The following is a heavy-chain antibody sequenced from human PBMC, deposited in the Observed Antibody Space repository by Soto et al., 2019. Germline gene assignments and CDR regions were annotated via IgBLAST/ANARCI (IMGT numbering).Heavy chain of an antibody. CDR2: IYHSGST. J-gene: IGHJ6*03. D-gene: IGHD3-16*01. CDR1: SGSISSSNW. CDR3: AVGVARTAYSYYYMDG. V-gene: IGHV4-4*02. Sequence: QVQLQESGPGLVKPSGTLSLTCAVSSGSISSSNWWSWVRQPPGKGLEWIGEIYHSGSTNYNPSLKSRVNISVDKSKNQFSLKLSSVTAADTAVYYCAVGVARTAYSYYYMDGWGKGTTVTVSS.